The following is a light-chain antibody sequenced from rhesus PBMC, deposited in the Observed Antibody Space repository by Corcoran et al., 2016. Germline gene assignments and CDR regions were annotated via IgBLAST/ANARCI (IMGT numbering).Light chain of an antibody. CDR1: QVISNY. CDR3: QQHNSYPPT. Sequence: DIQMTQSPSSLSASVGDTVTITCRASQVISNYLAWYQQKPGKAPKPLIYNSSNLESGVPSRFSGSGSGTDLPLTISSLQPEDFATYYWQQHNSYPPTFGQGTKVEIK. CDR2: NSS. V-gene: IGKV1S14*01. J-gene: IGKJ1*01.